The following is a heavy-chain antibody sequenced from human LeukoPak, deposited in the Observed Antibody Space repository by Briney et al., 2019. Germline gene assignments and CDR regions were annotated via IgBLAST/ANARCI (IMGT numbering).Heavy chain of an antibody. V-gene: IGHV1-46*01. J-gene: IGHJ4*02. CDR1: GFTFINYY. Sequence: ASVKVSCKASGFTFINYYMHWVRQAPGQGLEWLGIINLSGGSTHYPQKFQDRVTMTRDTSTSTVYMKLSSLRSEDTAVYYCARSGSYSGTFDYWGQGTLVTVSS. D-gene: IGHD1-26*01. CDR2: INLSGGST. CDR3: ARSGSYSGTFDY.